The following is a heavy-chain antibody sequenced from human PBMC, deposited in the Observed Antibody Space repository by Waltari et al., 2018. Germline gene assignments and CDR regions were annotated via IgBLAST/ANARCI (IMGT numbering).Heavy chain of an antibody. CDR2: ISSSSSYI. D-gene: IGHD5-18*01. CDR3: ASGRYSYGYGWFDP. V-gene: IGHV3-21*01. Sequence: EVQLVESGGGLVKPGGSLRLSCAASGFTFSSYSMNWVRQAPGKGLEWVASISSSSSYIYHADSVKGRVTISRDNAKNSLYLQMNSLRAEDTAVYYCASGRYSYGYGWFDPWGQGTLVTVSS. CDR1: GFTFSSYS. J-gene: IGHJ5*02.